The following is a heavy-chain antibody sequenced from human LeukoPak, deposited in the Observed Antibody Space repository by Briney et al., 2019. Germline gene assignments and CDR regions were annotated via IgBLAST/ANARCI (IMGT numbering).Heavy chain of an antibody. Sequence: SETLSLTCTVSGGSISTYYWSWIRQPPGKGLEWIGYIHYSGTTNYNPSLKNRVTISLDTSKNQFSLNLGSVTAADTAVYFCARMGGYSGYATHWGQGTLVTVPS. CDR3: ARMGGYSGYATH. D-gene: IGHD5-12*01. J-gene: IGHJ4*02. V-gene: IGHV4-59*08. CDR2: IHYSGTT. CDR1: GGSISTYY.